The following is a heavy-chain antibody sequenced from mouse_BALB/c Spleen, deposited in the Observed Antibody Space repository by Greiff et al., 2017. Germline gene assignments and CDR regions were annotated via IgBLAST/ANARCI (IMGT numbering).Heavy chain of an antibody. CDR1: GFTFSSFG. Sequence: EVHLVESGGGLVQPGGSRKLSCAASGFTFSSFGMHWVRQAPEKGLEWVAYISSGSSTIYYADTVKGRFTISRDNPKNTLFLQMTSLRSEDTAMYYCARWGDCPHLDAMDYWGQGTSVTVSS. J-gene: IGHJ4*01. CDR3: ARWGDCPHLDAMDY. D-gene: IGHD1-2*01. V-gene: IGHV5-17*02. CDR2: ISSGSSTI.